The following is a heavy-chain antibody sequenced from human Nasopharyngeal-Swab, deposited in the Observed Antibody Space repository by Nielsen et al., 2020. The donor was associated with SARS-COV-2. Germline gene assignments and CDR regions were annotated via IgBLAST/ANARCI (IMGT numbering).Heavy chain of an antibody. J-gene: IGHJ6*02. CDR2: INPNSGGT. Sequence: ASVKVSCKASGYTFTGYYMHWVRQAPGQGLEWMGRINPNSGGTNYAQKFQGRVTMTRDTSISKAYMELSRLRSDDTAVYYCARDQLRRIQLWYNYYYYGMDVWGQGTTVTVSS. V-gene: IGHV1-2*06. CDR3: ARDQLRRIQLWYNYYYYGMDV. D-gene: IGHD5-18*01. CDR1: GYTFTGYY.